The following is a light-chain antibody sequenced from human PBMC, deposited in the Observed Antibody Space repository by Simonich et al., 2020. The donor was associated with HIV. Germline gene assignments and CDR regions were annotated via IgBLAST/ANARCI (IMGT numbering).Light chain of an antibody. Sequence: DIQMTQSPSTLSASVGDRVTITCRASQTISTWLAWYQQKPGKAPKLLIYKASNLESGVPSRFSGSGSGTEFTLTISSLQPDDFATYYCQQYYNFPSFGPGTKVDVK. CDR3: QQYYNFPS. CDR1: QTISTW. J-gene: IGKJ3*01. V-gene: IGKV1-5*03. CDR2: KAS.